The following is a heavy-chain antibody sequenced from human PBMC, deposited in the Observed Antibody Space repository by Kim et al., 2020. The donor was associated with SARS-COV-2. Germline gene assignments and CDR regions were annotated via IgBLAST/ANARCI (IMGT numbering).Heavy chain of an antibody. CDR3: ARERTEGYSYGWTYYYYGRDV. J-gene: IGHJ6*02. CDR1: GFTFSSYA. CDR2: ISYDGSNK. V-gene: IGHV3-30*04. D-gene: IGHD5-18*01. Sequence: GGSLRLSCAASGFTFSSYAMHWVRQAPGKGLEWVAVISYDGSNKYYADSVKGRFTISRDNAKNTLYLQMNSLRAEDTAVYYCARERTEGYSYGWTYYYYGRDVWGQGTTVTVSS.